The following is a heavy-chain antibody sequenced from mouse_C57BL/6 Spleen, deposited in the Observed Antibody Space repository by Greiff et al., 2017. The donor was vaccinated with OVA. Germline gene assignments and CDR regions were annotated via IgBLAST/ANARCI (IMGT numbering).Heavy chain of an antibody. Sequence: QVQLQQSGAELVRPGASVTLSCKASGYTFTDYEMHWVKQTPVHGLEWIGAIDPETGGTAYNQKFKGKAILTADKSSSTAYMELRSLTSEDSAVYYCTREGSYCAMDYWGLGTSVTVSS. CDR2: IDPETGGT. CDR3: TREGSYCAMDY. J-gene: IGHJ4*01. V-gene: IGHV1-15*01. CDR1: GYTFTDYE. D-gene: IGHD1-1*02.